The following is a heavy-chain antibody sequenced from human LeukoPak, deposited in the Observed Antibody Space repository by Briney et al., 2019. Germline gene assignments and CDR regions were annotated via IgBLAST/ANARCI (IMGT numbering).Heavy chain of an antibody. CDR1: GYTFTGYY. D-gene: IGHD1-26*01. V-gene: IGHV1-2*04. CDR3: ARVQPIVGAMWQSAFDI. CDR2: INPNSGGT. J-gene: IGHJ3*02. Sequence: GASVKVSCKASGYTFTGYYMHWVRQAPGQGLEWMGWINPNSGGTNYAQKFQGWVTMTRDTSISTAYMELSRLRSDDTAVYYCARVQPIVGAMWQSAFDIWGQGTMVTVSS.